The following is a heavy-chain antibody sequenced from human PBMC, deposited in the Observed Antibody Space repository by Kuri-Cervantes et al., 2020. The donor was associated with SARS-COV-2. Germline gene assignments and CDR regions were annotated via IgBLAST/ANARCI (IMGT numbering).Heavy chain of an antibody. CDR3: ARRPGYCSSTSCQEAYYGMDV. Sequence: SETLSLTCAASGGSISSGGYSWSWIRQPPGKGLEWIGYIYHSGSTNYNPPLKSRVTISVDTSKNQFSLKLSSVTAADTAVYYCARRPGYCSSTSCQEAYYGMDVWGQGTTVTVSS. D-gene: IGHD2-2*01. J-gene: IGHJ6*02. CDR1: GGSISSGGYS. V-gene: IGHV4-30-2*03. CDR2: IYHSGST.